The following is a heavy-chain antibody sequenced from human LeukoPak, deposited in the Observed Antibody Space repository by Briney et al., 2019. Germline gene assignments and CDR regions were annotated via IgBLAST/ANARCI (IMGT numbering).Heavy chain of an antibody. CDR2: IYSGGST. D-gene: IGHD2-21*02. V-gene: IGHV3-53*03. CDR1: GFTVSSNY. J-gene: IGHJ3*02. Sequence: GGSLRLSCAASGFTVSSNYMSWVRQAPGKGLEWVSVIYSGGSTYYADSVKGRFTISRDNAKNSLYLQMNSLRAEDTAVYYCARTATDAFDIWGQGTMVTVSS. CDR3: ARTATDAFDI.